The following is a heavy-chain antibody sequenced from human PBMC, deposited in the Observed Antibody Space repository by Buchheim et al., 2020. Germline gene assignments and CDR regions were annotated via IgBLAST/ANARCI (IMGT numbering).Heavy chain of an antibody. J-gene: IGHJ4*02. Sequence: EVQLVESGGGSVQPGGSLRLSCTGFGFTFRSDWMDWVRQAPGKGLEWVANINQDGSERYYVDSVRGRFTIYRDNAKNSVFLQMDSLGAEDTAVYYCSRTLDDWGQGIL. CDR3: SRTLDD. V-gene: IGHV3-7*01. CDR1: GFTFRSDW. CDR2: INQDGSER.